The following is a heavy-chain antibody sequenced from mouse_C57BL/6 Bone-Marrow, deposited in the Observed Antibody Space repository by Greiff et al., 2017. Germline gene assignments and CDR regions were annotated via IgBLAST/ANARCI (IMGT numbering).Heavy chain of an antibody. CDR1: GFSLNTFDMS. J-gene: IGHJ3*01. CDR2: IWWDDDK. V-gene: IGHV8-8*01. CDR3: ARGYYGSSSWFAY. D-gene: IGHD1-1*01. Sequence: QVTLKESGPGILQPSQTLSLTCSFSGFSLNTFDMSVGWIRPPSGKGLEWLAHIWWDDDKNYNPALKSRLTISKDTSKNLVFLKIANVDTADTATYYCARGYYGSSSWFAYWGQGTLVTVSA.